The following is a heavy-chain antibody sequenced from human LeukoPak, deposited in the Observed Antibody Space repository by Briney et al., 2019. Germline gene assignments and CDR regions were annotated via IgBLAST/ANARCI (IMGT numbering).Heavy chain of an antibody. CDR3: ARNVNYYDSSGYLIDY. CDR1: GFTFSSYA. D-gene: IGHD3-22*01. Sequence: GGSLRLSCAASGFTFSSYAMSWVRQAPGKGLECVSSISRGGGDSTTYAASVRGRFSISRDNSKNTLYLQMDSLRAEDTAVYYCARNVNYYDSSGYLIDYWGQGTLVTVSS. J-gene: IGHJ4*02. V-gene: IGHV3-23*01. CDR2: ISRGGGDST.